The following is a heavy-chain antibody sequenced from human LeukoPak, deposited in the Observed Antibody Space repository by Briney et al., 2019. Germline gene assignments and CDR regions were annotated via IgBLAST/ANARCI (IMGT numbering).Heavy chain of an antibody. Sequence: GGSLRLSCAASGFTFSSYAMSWVRQAPGKGLEWVSALSGSGGSTYYADSVKGRFTISRDNSKNTLYLQMNSLRAEDTAIYYCAKDEDGGSYRPSGAMDVWGQGTTVTVSS. D-gene: IGHD1-26*01. CDR3: AKDEDGGSYRPSGAMDV. J-gene: IGHJ6*02. CDR2: LSGSGGST. V-gene: IGHV3-23*01. CDR1: GFTFSSYA.